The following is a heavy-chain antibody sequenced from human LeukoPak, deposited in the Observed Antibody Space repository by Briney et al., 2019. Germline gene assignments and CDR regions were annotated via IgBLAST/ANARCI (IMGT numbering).Heavy chain of an antibody. CDR1: GFTFSSYS. V-gene: IGHV3-21*04. CDR2: ISSSSSYI. Sequence: GGSLRLSCAASGFTFSSYSMNWVRQAPGKGLEWVSFISSSSSYIYYADSMKGRFTISRDNAKNSLYLQMNSLRAEDTAVYYCAKVRFGVTARYHFDFWGQGTLVTVSS. CDR3: AKVRFGVTARYHFDF. J-gene: IGHJ4*02. D-gene: IGHD3-10*01.